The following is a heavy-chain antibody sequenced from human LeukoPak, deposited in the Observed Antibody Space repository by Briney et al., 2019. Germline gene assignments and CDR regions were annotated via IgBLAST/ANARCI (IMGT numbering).Heavy chain of an antibody. CDR2: ISNSGNTI. Sequence: GGSLRLSCAASGYTFGDYYVTWIRQAPGKGLEWVSYISNSGNTIKEADSVKGRFTISRDNAQNSLFLQMKSLRAEDTAVYYCARYRVITNDYFDSWGQGTLVTVSS. CDR1: GYTFGDYY. CDR3: ARYRVITNDYFDS. J-gene: IGHJ4*02. D-gene: IGHD3-16*01. V-gene: IGHV3-11*01.